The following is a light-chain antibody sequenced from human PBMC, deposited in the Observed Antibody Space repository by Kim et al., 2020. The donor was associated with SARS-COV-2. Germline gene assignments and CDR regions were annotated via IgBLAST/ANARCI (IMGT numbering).Light chain of an antibody. CDR3: QQRSKWPLT. Sequence: EIVLTQSPATLSLSPGERATLSCRASQSVGSYLAWYQQKPGQAPRLLIYDASNRATGIPARFSGRGSGTDFTLTISSLEPEDFAVYYCQQRSKWPLTFGGGTKVDIK. J-gene: IGKJ4*01. CDR2: DAS. V-gene: IGKV3-11*01. CDR1: QSVGSY.